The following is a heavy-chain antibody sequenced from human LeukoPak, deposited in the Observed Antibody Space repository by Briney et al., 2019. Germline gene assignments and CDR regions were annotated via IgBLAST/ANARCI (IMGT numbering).Heavy chain of an antibody. Sequence: PSETLSLTCTVSGGSISSYQWSWIRQPPGKGLEWIGRIHPSGSTNYNPSLESRVTMSVDTSKKQFSLKVTSVTATDTGVYYCARAPEFSSGWLLDWWGQGSLVTVSS. CDR3: ARAPEFSSGWLLDW. CDR2: IHPSGST. D-gene: IGHD6-19*01. J-gene: IGHJ4*02. V-gene: IGHV4-4*07. CDR1: GGSISSYQ.